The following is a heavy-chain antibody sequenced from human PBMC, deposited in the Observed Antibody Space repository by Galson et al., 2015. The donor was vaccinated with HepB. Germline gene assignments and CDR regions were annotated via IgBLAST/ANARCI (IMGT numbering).Heavy chain of an antibody. J-gene: IGHJ6*03. Sequence: SLRLSCAASGFTVSSNYMSWVRQVPGKGLEWVAVIHSGGVTYYADSVKGRFTISRDNSKNTPYLQMNSLRAEDTAVYYCARERSYYYYYMDVWGKGTTVTVSS. D-gene: IGHD3-16*01. V-gene: IGHV3-53*01. CDR3: ARERSYYYYYMDV. CDR2: IHSGGVT. CDR1: GFTVSSNY.